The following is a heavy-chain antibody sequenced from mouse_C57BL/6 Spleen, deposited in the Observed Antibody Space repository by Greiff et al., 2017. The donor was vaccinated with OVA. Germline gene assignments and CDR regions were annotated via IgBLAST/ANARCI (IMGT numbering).Heavy chain of an antibody. D-gene: IGHD1-1*01. J-gene: IGHJ4*01. CDR3: ARRGYYYGSSLYYYAMDY. CDR2: IYPGDGDT. CDR1: GYAFSSYW. V-gene: IGHV1-80*01. Sequence: QVQLQQSGAELVKPGASVKISCKASGYAFSSYWMNWVKQRPGKGLEWIGQIYPGDGDTNYNGKFKGKATLTADKSSSTAYMQLSSLTSEDSAVYFCARRGYYYGSSLYYYAMDYWGQGTSVTVSS.